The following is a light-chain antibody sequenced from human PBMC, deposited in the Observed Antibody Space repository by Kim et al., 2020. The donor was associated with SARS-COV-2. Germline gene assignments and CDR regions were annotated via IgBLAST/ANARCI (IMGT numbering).Light chain of an antibody. CDR2: GKN. J-gene: IGLJ2*01. V-gene: IGLV3-19*01. CDR1: SLRSYY. CDR3: NSRDSNDNVV. Sequence: VALGQTVRITCQEDSLRSYYATWYQQKPGQAPILVIYGKNNRPSVIPDRFSGSSSGNTASLTITGTQAGDEAYYYCNSRDSNDNVVFGGGTQLTVL.